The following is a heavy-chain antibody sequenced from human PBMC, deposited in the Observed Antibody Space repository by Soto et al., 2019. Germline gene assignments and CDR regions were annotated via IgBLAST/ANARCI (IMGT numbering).Heavy chain of an antibody. Sequence: GGSLRLSCAASGFTFSSYAMHWVRQAPGKGLEWVAVISYDGSNKYYADSVKGRFTISRDNSKNTLYLQMNSLRAEDTAVYYSARDLSVVALDHSFDYWGQG. J-gene: IGHJ4*02. D-gene: IGHD5-12*01. CDR3: ARDLSVVALDHSFDY. CDR2: ISYDGSNK. V-gene: IGHV3-30-3*01. CDR1: GFTFSSYA.